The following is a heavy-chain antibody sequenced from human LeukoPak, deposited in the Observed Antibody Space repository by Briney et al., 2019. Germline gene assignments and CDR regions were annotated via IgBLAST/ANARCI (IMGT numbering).Heavy chain of an antibody. Sequence: GGSLRLSCAASGFNFSDHYMDWVRQAPGKGLEWVAVMSSDGSNQEHAASVRGRFTISRDNSKNTLYLQMNSLSAADTAVYYCARDLGAGWELPDYWGQGTLVTVSS. V-gene: IGHV3-30-3*01. CDR2: MSSDGSNQ. CDR1: GFNFSDHY. D-gene: IGHD1-26*01. CDR3: ARDLGAGWELPDY. J-gene: IGHJ4*02.